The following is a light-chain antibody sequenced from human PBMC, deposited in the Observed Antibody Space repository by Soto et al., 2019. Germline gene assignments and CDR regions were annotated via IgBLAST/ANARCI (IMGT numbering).Light chain of an antibody. CDR1: QSLVYSDGNTY. J-gene: IGKJ1*01. V-gene: IGKV2-30*01. CDR3: MQGRHWPPK. Sequence: DVVMTQSPLSLPVTLGQPASISCRSSQSLVYSDGNTYLSWFQQRPGQSPRCLIYKVSNRDSGVPDRFSGSGSGTDFTLKISRVEAEDVGVYYCMQGRHWPPKFGQGTKV. CDR2: KVS.